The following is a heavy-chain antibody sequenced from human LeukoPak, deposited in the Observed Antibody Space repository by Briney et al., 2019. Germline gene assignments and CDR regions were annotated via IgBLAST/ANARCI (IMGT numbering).Heavy chain of an antibody. Sequence: ASVKVSCKASGYTFTTYYMHWVRQAPGQGLEWMGWINPNSGGTNYAQKFQGRVTMTRDTSISTAYMELSRLRSDDTAVYYCARGDYYYGSGSYYRAPYNWFDPWGQGTLVTVSS. CDR1: GYTFTTYY. V-gene: IGHV1-2*02. CDR3: ARGDYYYGSGSYYRAPYNWFDP. CDR2: INPNSGGT. J-gene: IGHJ5*02. D-gene: IGHD3-10*01.